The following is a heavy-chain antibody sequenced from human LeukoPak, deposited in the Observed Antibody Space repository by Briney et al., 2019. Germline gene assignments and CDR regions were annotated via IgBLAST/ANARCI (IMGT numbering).Heavy chain of an antibody. D-gene: IGHD5-18*01. J-gene: IGHJ4*02. V-gene: IGHV3-30-3*01. CDR1: GFTFSSYA. Sequence: PGGSLRLSCAASGFTFSSYAMHWVRQAPGKGLEWVAVISYDGSNKYYADSVKGRFTISRDNSKNTLYLQMNSLRAEDTALYYCAKVRGYSYGYFDYWGQGTLVTVSS. CDR2: ISYDGSNK. CDR3: AKVRGYSYGYFDY.